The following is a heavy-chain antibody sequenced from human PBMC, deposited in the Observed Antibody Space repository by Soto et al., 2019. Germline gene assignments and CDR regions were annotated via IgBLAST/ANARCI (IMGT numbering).Heavy chain of an antibody. CDR2: ISAYNGNT. V-gene: IGHV1-18*01. D-gene: IGHD1-26*01. CDR3: ARDKQMTIVGATPGGY. J-gene: IGHJ4*02. Sequence: ASVKVSCKASGYTFTSYGISWVRQAPGQGLEWMGWISAYNGNTNYAQKLQGRVTMTTDTSTSTAYMELRSLRSDDTAVYYCARDKQMTIVGATPGGYWGQGTLVTVSS. CDR1: GYTFTSYG.